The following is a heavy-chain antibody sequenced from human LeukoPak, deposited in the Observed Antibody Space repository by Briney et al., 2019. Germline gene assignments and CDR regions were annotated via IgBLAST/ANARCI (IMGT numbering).Heavy chain of an antibody. CDR3: ARVALRPIDYSNPEFDP. D-gene: IGHD4-11*01. Sequence: GGSLRLSCAASGFTFSSYSMNWVRQAPGQGLEWVSYITSDSTTMFYADSVKGRFTASRDNAENSMYLQMNSLRAEDTAVYYCARVALRPIDYSNPEFDPWGQGTLVTVSS. J-gene: IGHJ5*02. CDR1: GFTFSSYS. V-gene: IGHV3-48*01. CDR2: ITSDSTTM.